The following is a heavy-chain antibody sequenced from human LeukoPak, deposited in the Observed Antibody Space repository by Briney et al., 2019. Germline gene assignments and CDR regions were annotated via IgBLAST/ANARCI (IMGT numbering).Heavy chain of an antibody. Sequence: GASVKVSCKASGYTFTSYGISWVRQAPGQGLEWMGRISAYNGNTNYAQKLQGRVTMTTDTSTSTAYMELRSLRSDDTAVYYCARDTAKSLAYCGGDCYSRYADAFDIWGQGTMVTVSS. J-gene: IGHJ3*02. V-gene: IGHV1-18*01. D-gene: IGHD2-21*02. CDR3: ARDTAKSLAYCGGDCYSRYADAFDI. CDR2: ISAYNGNT. CDR1: GYTFTSYG.